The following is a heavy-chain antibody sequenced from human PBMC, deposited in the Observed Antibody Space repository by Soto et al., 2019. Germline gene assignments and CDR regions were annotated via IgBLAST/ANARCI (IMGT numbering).Heavy chain of an antibody. CDR2: IYYSGST. V-gene: IGHV4-30-4*01. CDR3: ARQDYYDSSDLDAYDI. Sequence: LSLTCTVSGGSISSGDYYWSWIRQPPGKGLEWIGCIYYSGSTYYNPSLKSRVTISVDTSKNQFSLKLSSVTAADTAVYYCARQDYYDSSDLDAYDIWGQGTMVTVSS. J-gene: IGHJ3*02. CDR1: GGSISSGDYY. D-gene: IGHD3-22*01.